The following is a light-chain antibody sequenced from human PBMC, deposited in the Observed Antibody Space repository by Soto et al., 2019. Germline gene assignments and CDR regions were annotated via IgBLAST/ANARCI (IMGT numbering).Light chain of an antibody. Sequence: DTQITQSPSSLSASVGDRVTITCQASHDISKFLNWYQQKPGKAPKLLMYDASNLPSGVPSRFSGRGSGTDFTFTINRLQAEDVATYYCQQYDSVPLTFGGGTKVDLK. CDR3: QQYDSVPLT. CDR2: DAS. V-gene: IGKV1-33*01. CDR1: HDISKF. J-gene: IGKJ4*01.